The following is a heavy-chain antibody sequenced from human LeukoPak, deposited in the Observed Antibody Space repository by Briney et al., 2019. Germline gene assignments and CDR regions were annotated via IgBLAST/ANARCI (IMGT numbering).Heavy chain of an antibody. V-gene: IGHV3-9*01. CDR1: GFTFDDYA. CDR3: AKDIAPTINSSGPHRGFDY. J-gene: IGHJ4*02. CDR2: ISWNSGSI. D-gene: IGHD3-22*01. Sequence: PGGSLRLSCAASGFTFDDYAMHWVRQAPGKGLEWVSGISWNSGSIGYADSVKGRFTIPRDNAKNSLYLQMNSLRAEDTALYYCAKDIAPTINSSGPHRGFDYWGQGTLVTVSS.